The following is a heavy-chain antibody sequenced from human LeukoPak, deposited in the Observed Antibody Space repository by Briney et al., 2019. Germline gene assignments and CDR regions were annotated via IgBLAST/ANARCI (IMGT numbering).Heavy chain of an antibody. J-gene: IGHJ6*02. V-gene: IGHV3-30*03. CDR2: ISHDGSNK. CDR1: GFTFSSYG. CDR3: ATPLYPLGSGTAAGYYGMDV. Sequence: GGSLRLSCAASGFTFSSYGMHWVRQAPGKGLEWVAVISHDGSNKYYADSVKGRFTISRDNSKNTLYLQMNSLRAEDTAVYYCATPLYPLGSGTAAGYYGMDVWGQGTTVTVSS. D-gene: IGHD3-10*01.